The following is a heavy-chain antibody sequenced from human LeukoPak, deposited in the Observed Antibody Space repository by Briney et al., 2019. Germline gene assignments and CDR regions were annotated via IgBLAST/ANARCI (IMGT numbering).Heavy chain of an antibody. Sequence: SETLSLTCTVSGASISSYYWSWIRQPAGKGLEWIGRIYTSGSTNYDPSLKSRVTMSVDTSKNQFSLKMSSVTAADTAVYYCARAPRGTGTFDYWGQGTLVTVSS. CDR1: GASISSYY. D-gene: IGHD1-1*01. CDR3: ARAPRGTGTFDY. J-gene: IGHJ4*02. CDR2: IYTSGST. V-gene: IGHV4-4*07.